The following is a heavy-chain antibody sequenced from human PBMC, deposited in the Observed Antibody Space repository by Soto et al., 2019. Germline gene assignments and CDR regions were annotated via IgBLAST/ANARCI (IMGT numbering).Heavy chain of an antibody. CDR2: LSASGSGS. Sequence: GGSQRLSSTTSRVSLKTYGMTWVRRAPGKGLEWVSTLSASGSGSYYAESVKGRFTVSRDNSKNTMYLQMNSLRDEDTAVYYCAKNSYGDSWNFGLDVWGQGTTVTVSS. J-gene: IGHJ6*02. CDR3: AKNSYGDSWNFGLDV. V-gene: IGHV3-23*01. D-gene: IGHD4-17*01. CDR1: RVSLKTYG.